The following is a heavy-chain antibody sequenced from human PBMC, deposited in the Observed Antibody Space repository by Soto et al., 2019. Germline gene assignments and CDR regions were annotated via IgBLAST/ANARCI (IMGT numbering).Heavy chain of an antibody. CDR2: IYPRDSDT. D-gene: IGHD3-10*01. Sequence: PGESLKISCKGSGYSFTSYWIGWVRKMPGKGLEWMGIIYPRDSDTRYIPSFQGQVTISADKSISTAYLRWSSLKASDTAMYYWANGITMPGGMDVWSQGTTVTDSS. CDR3: ANGITMPGGMDV. V-gene: IGHV5-51*01. J-gene: IGHJ6*02. CDR1: GYSFTSYW.